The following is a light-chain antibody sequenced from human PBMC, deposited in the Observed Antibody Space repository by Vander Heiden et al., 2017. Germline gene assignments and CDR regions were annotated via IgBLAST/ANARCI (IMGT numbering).Light chain of an antibody. V-gene: IGKV4-1*01. CDR1: QSVLYSSDSKNY. Sequence: DIVMTQSPDSLAVSLGERATINCKSSQSVLYSSDSKNYLAWYQQKPGQPPRLLIYWASTRESGVPDRFIGSGSGTDFTLTISTLQAEDVEVYYCQQYSSFPLTFGGGTKVEIK. CDR2: WAS. CDR3: QQYSSFPLT. J-gene: IGKJ4*01.